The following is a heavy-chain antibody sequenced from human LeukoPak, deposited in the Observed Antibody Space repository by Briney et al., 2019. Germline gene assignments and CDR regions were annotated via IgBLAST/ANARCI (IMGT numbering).Heavy chain of an antibody. Sequence: SVKVSCKVSGFTFSSSAVHWFRQARGQRLEWIGWIVVGSGNTNCAQKFQKRVTFTSDMSTSTAYMELNSLRSEDTAVYYCAADGAPTDPYNWVDPGARDPWSSSPQ. V-gene: IGHV1-58*01. D-gene: IGHD1-1*01. CDR2: IVVGSGNT. J-gene: IGHJ5*02. CDR1: GFTFSSSA. CDR3: AADGAPTDPYNWVDP.